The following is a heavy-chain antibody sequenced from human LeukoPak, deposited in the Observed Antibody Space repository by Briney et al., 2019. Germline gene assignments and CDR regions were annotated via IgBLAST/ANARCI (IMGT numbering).Heavy chain of an antibody. J-gene: IGHJ4*02. D-gene: IGHD3-22*01. CDR2: ISPSGGST. CDR1: GFTFRSYA. Sequence: GGSLRLSCAASGFTFRSYAMSWVRQAPGKGLEWVSGISPSGGSTYYADSVKGRFTISRDNSKNTLYLQMNSLRAEDKAVYYCAKDWNYDSSGLNYFDHWGQGTLVTVSS. CDR3: AKDWNYDSSGLNYFDH. V-gene: IGHV3-23*01.